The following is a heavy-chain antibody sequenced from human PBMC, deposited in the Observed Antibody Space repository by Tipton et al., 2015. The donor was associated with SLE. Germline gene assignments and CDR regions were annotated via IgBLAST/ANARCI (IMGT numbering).Heavy chain of an antibody. CDR1: GGSLSGYF. V-gene: IGHV4-34*10. J-gene: IGHJ4*02. D-gene: IGHD2-21*01. CDR2: IYYSGRT. Sequence: TLSLTCAVYGGSLSGYFWSWIRQPPGKGLEWIGTIYYSGRTDYNPSLKSRVTMSVDTSMNQFSLKLNSVTAADTAVYYCARRRFQSASDYWGQGTLVTVSS. CDR3: ARRRFQSASDY.